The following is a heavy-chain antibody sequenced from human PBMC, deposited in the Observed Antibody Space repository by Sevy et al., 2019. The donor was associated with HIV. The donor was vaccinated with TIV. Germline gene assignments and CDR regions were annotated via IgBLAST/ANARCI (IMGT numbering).Heavy chain of an antibody. J-gene: IGHJ6*02. CDR1: GESLSSYY. V-gene: IGHV4-34*01. D-gene: IGHD2-2*01. Sequence: SETLSLTCAVYGESLSSYYWSWIRQSPGKGLEWIGEINHSGTTNYHPSLKSRVSISADTSKNQFSLKLTSVTAADTGVYYCAVRRRVVIPGVVRRRDQFFFYGMAVWGQGTTVTVSS. CDR3: AVRRRVVIPGVVRRRDQFFFYGMAV. CDR2: INHSGTT.